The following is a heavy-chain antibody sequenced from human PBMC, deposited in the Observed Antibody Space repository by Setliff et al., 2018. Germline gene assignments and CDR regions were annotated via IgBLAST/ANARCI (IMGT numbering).Heavy chain of an antibody. Sequence: SETLSLTCAVSGGSISSGSYYWSWIRQPAGKGLEWVGHIYSSGNINYNPSLVSRVTISIDTSKSQFSLRLSSVTAADTAVYYCARDLYCGGHCYQLFDSWGQGTLVTVSS. CDR2: IYSSGNI. D-gene: IGHD2-21*02. J-gene: IGHJ4*02. V-gene: IGHV4-61*09. CDR3: ARDLYCGGHCYQLFDS. CDR1: GGSISSGSYY.